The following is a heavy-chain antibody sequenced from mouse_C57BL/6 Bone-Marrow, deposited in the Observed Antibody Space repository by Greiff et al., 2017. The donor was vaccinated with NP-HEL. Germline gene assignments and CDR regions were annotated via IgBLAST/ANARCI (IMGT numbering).Heavy chain of an antibody. CDR2: INPNNGGT. Sequence: VQLQQSGPELVKPGASVKISCKASGYTFTDYNMDWVKQSHGKSLEWIGDINPNNGGTIYNQKFKGKATLTVDKSSSTAYMELRSLTSDDTAVYYGASHDFDYWGQGTPLTVSS. J-gene: IGHJ2*01. CDR3: ASHDFDY. CDR1: GYTFTDYN. V-gene: IGHV1-18*01.